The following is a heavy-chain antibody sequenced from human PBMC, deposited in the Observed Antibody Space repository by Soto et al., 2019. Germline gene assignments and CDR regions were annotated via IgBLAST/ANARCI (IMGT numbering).Heavy chain of an antibody. J-gene: IGHJ4*02. CDR2: VSNSGTS. CDR3: ARRYGSCFDY. D-gene: IGHD5-18*01. V-gene: IGHV4-59*01. Sequence: SETLSLTCTVSGASISNYYWNWIRQSPGKRLEWIGYVSNSGTSSYNPSLKSRVTISVDTSKNQLSLKLTSLTAADTAVYYCARRYGSCFDYWGQGTLVTVSS. CDR1: GASISNYY.